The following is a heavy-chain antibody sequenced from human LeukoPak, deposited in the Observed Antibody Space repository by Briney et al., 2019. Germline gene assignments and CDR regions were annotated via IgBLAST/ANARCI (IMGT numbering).Heavy chain of an antibody. J-gene: IGHJ4*02. CDR1: EFTFSDHF. CDR3: VRVGSVSGFDYLDY. V-gene: IGHV3-72*01. D-gene: IGHD6-19*01. Sequence: GGSLRLSCAVSEFTFSDHFLDWVRQAPGKGLEWVRRSRNKAKSSTTEYAASVKCRFTISRDDTKNSLYLEIHSVEAKDTYVYYCVRVGSVSGFDYLDYWGQGTLVTVSS. CDR2: SRNKAKSSTT.